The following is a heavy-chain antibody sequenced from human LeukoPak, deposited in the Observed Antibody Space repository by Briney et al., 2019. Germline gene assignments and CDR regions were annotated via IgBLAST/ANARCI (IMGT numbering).Heavy chain of an antibody. J-gene: IGHJ4*02. CDR2: MNPNSGNT. Sequence: ASVKVSCKASGYTFTSYDINWVRQATGQGLEWMGWMNPNSGNTGYAQKFQGRVTMTRNTSISTAYMELSSLRSEDTAVYYCARGTSPYCSSTSCPNFDYWGQGTLVTVSS. V-gene: IGHV1-8*01. CDR3: ARGTSPYCSSTSCPNFDY. CDR1: GYTFTSYD. D-gene: IGHD2-2*01.